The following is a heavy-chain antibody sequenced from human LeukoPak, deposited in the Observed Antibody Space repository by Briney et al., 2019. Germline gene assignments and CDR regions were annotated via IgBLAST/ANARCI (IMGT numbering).Heavy chain of an antibody. Sequence: GGSLRLSCVVSGFPFSSLYMHWVRQAPGKGLEWVANIKQDGSEIYYVGSVKGRFTISRDNARRSLYLQMNSLRAEDTAVYYCAEGSGFLFEHWGQGTLVAVSS. CDR3: AEGSGFLFEH. CDR1: GFPFSSLY. V-gene: IGHV3-7*05. D-gene: IGHD3-10*01. J-gene: IGHJ4*02. CDR2: IKQDGSEI.